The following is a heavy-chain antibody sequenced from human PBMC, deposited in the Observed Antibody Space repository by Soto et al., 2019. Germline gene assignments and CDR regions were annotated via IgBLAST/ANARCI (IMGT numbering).Heavy chain of an antibody. J-gene: IGHJ5*02. D-gene: IGHD3-22*01. CDR1: GGSISSGGYY. Sequence: SETLSLTCTVSGGSISSGGYYWSWIRQHPGKGLEWIGYIYYSGSTYYNPSLKSRVTISVDTSKNQFSLKLSSVTAADTAVYYGARDKGSDSSGYYWFDPWGQGTLVTVSS. CDR2: IYYSGST. V-gene: IGHV4-31*03. CDR3: ARDKGSDSSGYYWFDP.